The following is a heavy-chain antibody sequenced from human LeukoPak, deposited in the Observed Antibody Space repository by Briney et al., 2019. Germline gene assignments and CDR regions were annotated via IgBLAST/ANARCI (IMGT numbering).Heavy chain of an antibody. CDR2: ISDTPNTM. J-gene: IGHJ4*02. CDR1: GFTFNNYE. Sequence: GGSLRLSCAASGFTFNNYEMNWVRQAPGKGLEWVSYISDTPNTMYYADSVKGRFTISRDNAKNSLFLQMNSLRVDDTAVYYCAREYTGSEYFDYWGQGTLVTVSS. CDR3: AREYTGSEYFDY. V-gene: IGHV3-48*03. D-gene: IGHD5-12*01.